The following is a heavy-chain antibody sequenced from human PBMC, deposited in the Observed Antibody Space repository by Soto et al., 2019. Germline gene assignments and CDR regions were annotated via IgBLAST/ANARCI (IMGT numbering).Heavy chain of an antibody. V-gene: IGHV3-9*01. CDR2: ISWNSGSI. Sequence: GGSLRLSCAASGFTFDDYAMHWVRQAPGKGLEWVSGISWNSGSIGYADSVKGRFTISRDNAKNSLYLQMNSLRAEDTALYYCAKDLYYGSGSYYNDDYYYDGMDVWGQGTTVTVSS. D-gene: IGHD3-10*01. CDR3: AKDLYYGSGSYYNDDYYYDGMDV. CDR1: GFTFDDYA. J-gene: IGHJ6*02.